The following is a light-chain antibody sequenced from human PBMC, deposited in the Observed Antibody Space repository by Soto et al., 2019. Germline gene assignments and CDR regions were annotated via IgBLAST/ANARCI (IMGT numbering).Light chain of an antibody. Sequence: QSALTQPASVSGSPGQSITISCTGTSSDVGAYNYVSWYQQHPGKAPKLMIFEVSDRPSGVSNRFSGSKSGNTASLTISGLQPDDEADYYCSSYTSSNTLVFGGGTKVTLL. V-gene: IGLV2-14*01. CDR1: SSDVGAYNY. CDR2: EVS. CDR3: SSYTSSNTLV. J-gene: IGLJ2*01.